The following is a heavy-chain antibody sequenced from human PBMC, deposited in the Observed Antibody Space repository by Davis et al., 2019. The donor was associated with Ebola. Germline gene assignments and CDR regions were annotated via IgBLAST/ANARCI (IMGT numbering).Heavy chain of an antibody. CDR3: AREVALAGTECDY. Sequence: GESLKISCAASGFTFSSYGMHWVRQAPGKGLEWVAVISYDGSNKYYADSVKGRFTISRDNAKNSLYLQMISLRAEDTAVYYCAREVALAGTECDYWGQGTLVTVSS. J-gene: IGHJ4*01. CDR1: GFTFSSYG. V-gene: IGHV3-30*03. D-gene: IGHD6-19*01. CDR2: ISYDGSNK.